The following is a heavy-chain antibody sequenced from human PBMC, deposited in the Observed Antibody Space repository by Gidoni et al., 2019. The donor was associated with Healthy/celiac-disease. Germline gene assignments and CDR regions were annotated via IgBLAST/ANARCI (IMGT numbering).Heavy chain of an antibody. J-gene: IGHJ4*02. CDR2: IYYSGST. D-gene: IGHD6-13*01. CDR3: ASGKWYSSSWYYFDY. CDR1: GGPISRYY. V-gene: IGHV4-59*01. Sequence: QVQLQVSGPGLVKPSATLSLTCTVSGGPISRYYWSWIRPPPGKGLEWIGYIYYSGSTNYNPSLKSRVAISVDTSKHQFSLKLSSVTAADTAVYYCASGKWYSSSWYYFDYWGQGTLVTVSS.